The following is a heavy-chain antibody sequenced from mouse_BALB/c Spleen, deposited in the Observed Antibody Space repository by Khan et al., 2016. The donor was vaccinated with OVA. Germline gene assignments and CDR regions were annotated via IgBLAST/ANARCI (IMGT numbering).Heavy chain of an antibody. CDR3: GRDRIDY. Sequence: QVQLQQSGAELAKPGASVKMSCKASGYTFSNYWIHWVKQRPGQGLDWIGYINPRSGYTYYNQTFNDKATLTTDKSSSVAYMQLSSLTTEDSAVYSGGRDRIDYWGQGTTLTVAP. J-gene: IGHJ2*01. V-gene: IGHV1-7*01. CDR1: GYTFSNYW. CDR2: INPRSGYT.